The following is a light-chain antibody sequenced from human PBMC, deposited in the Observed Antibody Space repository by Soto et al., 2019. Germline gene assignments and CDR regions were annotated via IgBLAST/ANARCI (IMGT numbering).Light chain of an antibody. Sequence: EVVLTQSPATLSLSPGERATLSCRASQSVSSYLAWYQQKPGQAPRLLIYDAFNRATGIPARFSGSGSGTAFTLTISSLEPDDVVAYYSQPRSKGHVTIGQGTRVEIK. CDR3: QPRSKGHVT. J-gene: IGKJ5*01. V-gene: IGKV3-11*01. CDR2: DAF. CDR1: QSVSSY.